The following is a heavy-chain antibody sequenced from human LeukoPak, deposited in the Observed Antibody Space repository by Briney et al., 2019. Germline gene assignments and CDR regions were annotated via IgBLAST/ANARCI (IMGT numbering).Heavy chain of an antibody. Sequence: GGSLRLSCAASGFTFSSYEMNWVRQAPGKGLEWVSYISSSGSTIYYADSVKGRFIISRDNAQNSLFLQVNSLRAEDTAVYYCVRDQGGAVSYWGQGTLVTVSS. CDR1: GFTFSSYE. J-gene: IGHJ4*02. CDR3: VRDQGGAVSY. D-gene: IGHD3-16*01. V-gene: IGHV3-48*03. CDR2: ISSSGSTI.